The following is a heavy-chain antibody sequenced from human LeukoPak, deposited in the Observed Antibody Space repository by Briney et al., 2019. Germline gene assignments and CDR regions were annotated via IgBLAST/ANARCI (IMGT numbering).Heavy chain of an antibody. CDR1: GYTFTGYY. J-gene: IGHJ3*02. CDR2: INPNSGGT. CDR3: ARDRLLSSSWYQPIFDAFDT. V-gene: IGHV1-2*02. Sequence: ASVKVSCKASGYTFTGYYMRWVRQAPGQGLEWTGWINPNSGGTNYAQKFQGRVTMTRDTSISTAYMELSRLRSDDTAVYYCARDRLLSSSWYQPIFDAFDTWGQGTMVTVSS. D-gene: IGHD6-13*01.